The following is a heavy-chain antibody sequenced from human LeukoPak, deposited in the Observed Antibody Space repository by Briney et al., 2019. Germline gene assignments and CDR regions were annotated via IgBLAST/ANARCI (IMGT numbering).Heavy chain of an antibody. CDR2: INHSGST. D-gene: IGHD5-24*01. Sequence: SETLSLTCAVYGGSFSGYYWSWIRQPPGKGLEWIGEINHSGSTNYNPSLKSRVTISVDTSKNQLSLKLSSVTAADTAVYYCARERQRWLQRGRSYFDYWGQGTLVTVSS. CDR1: GGSFSGYY. J-gene: IGHJ4*02. CDR3: ARERQRWLQRGRSYFDY. V-gene: IGHV4-34*01.